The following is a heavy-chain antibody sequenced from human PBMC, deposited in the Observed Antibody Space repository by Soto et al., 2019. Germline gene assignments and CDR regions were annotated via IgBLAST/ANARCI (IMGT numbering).Heavy chain of an antibody. Sequence: SETLSLTCTVSGGSISSYYWSWIRQPPGKGLEWIGYIYYSGSTNYNPSLKSRVTISVDTSKNQFSLKLSSVTAADTAVYYCARFRGGYSNDAFDIWGQGTMVTVSS. CDR2: IYYSGST. J-gene: IGHJ3*02. D-gene: IGHD3-3*01. V-gene: IGHV4-59*01. CDR1: GGSISSYY. CDR3: ARFRGGYSNDAFDI.